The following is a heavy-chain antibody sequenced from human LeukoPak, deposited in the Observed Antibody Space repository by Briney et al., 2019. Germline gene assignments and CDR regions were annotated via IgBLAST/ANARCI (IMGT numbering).Heavy chain of an antibody. CDR3: ASANGYSSSWYWFDP. J-gene: IGHJ5*02. CDR1: GYTFTSYP. CDR2: ISAYNGNT. D-gene: IGHD6-13*01. Sequence: GASVKVSCKASGYTFTSYPISWVRQAPGQGLEWMGWISAYNGNTNYAQKLQGRVTMTTDTSTSTAYMELRSLRSDDTAVYYCASANGYSSSWYWFDPWGQGTLVTVSS. V-gene: IGHV1-18*01.